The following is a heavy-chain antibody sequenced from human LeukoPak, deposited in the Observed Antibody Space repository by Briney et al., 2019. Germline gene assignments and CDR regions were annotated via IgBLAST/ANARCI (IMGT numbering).Heavy chain of an antibody. CDR3: ARDLAYSSSSLVYYYYYMDV. V-gene: IGHV1-2*02. CDR2: INPNSGGT. Sequence: ASVKVSCKASGYTFTGYYMHWVRQAPGQGLEWMGWINPNSGGTNYAQKFQGRVTMTRDTSISTAYMELGRLRSDDTAVYYCARDLAYSSSSLVYYYYYMDVWGKGTTVTVSS. CDR1: GYTFTGYY. J-gene: IGHJ6*03. D-gene: IGHD6-6*01.